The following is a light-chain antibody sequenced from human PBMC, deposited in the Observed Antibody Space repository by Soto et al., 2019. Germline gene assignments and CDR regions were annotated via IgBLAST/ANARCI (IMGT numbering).Light chain of an antibody. CDR2: EVS. CDR1: SNDVGRYDY. V-gene: IGLV2-14*01. CDR3: RSYTSTTTLV. Sequence: QSVLTQPASLSGSPGQSITISCTGTSNDVGRYDYVSWYQQHPGKVPKLIISEVSDRPSGVSNRFSGSKSGNTASLTISGLQSEDEADYYRRSYTSTTTLVFGYGTKVTVL. J-gene: IGLJ1*01.